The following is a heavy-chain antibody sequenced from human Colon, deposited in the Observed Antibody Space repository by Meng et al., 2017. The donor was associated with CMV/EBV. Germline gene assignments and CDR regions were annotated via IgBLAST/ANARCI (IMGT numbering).Heavy chain of an antibody. CDR3: AKTGGSDTSLAS. CDR2: IYYSGSP. J-gene: IGHJ4*02. CDR1: GGSISNNY. D-gene: IGHD2-2*01. V-gene: IGHV4-59*01. Sequence: SETLSLTCTVSGGSISNNYWSWIRQPPGRGLEWIGHIYYSGSPYYNPSLNSRVTISLDTSRNQFSLMLTSVTAADTALYYCAKTGGSDTSLASWGQGTVVTVSS.